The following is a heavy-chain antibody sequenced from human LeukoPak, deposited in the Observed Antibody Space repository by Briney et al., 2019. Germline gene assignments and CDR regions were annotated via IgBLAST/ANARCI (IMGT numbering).Heavy chain of an antibody. CDR1: GFTFSGSA. Sequence: PGGSLKLSCAASGFTFSGSAMHWVRQASGKGLEWVGRIRSKANSYATAYAASVKGRFTISRDDSKNTAYLQMNSLKTEDTAVYYCTRPGYSYGDFDYWGQGTLVTVSS. D-gene: IGHD5-18*01. J-gene: IGHJ4*02. V-gene: IGHV3-73*01. CDR2: IRSKANSYAT. CDR3: TRPGYSYGDFDY.